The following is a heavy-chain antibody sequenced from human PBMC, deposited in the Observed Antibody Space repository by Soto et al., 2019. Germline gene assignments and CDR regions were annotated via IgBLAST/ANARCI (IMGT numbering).Heavy chain of an antibody. J-gene: IGHJ1*01. CDR1: GGSISSGGYS. CDR2: IYHSGST. D-gene: IGHD4-17*01. V-gene: IGHV4-30-2*01. Sequence: PSETLSLTCAVSGGSISSGGYSWSWIRQPPGKGLEWIGYIYHSGSTYYNPSLKSRVTISVDRSKNQFSLKLSSVTAADTAVYYCARFTVTESYWGQGTLVTVSS. CDR3: ARFTVTESY.